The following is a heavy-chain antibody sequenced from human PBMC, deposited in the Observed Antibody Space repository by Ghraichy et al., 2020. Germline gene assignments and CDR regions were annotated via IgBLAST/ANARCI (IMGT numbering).Heavy chain of an antibody. CDR1: GYTFTGYF. CDR3: ARDPPSQDCCLDY. J-gene: IGHJ4*02. CDR2: INANSGDR. Sequence: ASVKVSGKASGYTFTGYFIHWVRQAPGQGLEWMGWINANSGDRNYAQKFQGRVTMTRDTSINTAYMDLSGLTSDDTAVYYCARDPPSQDCCLDYWGQGTLVTVFS. D-gene: IGHD2-21*02. V-gene: IGHV1-2*02.